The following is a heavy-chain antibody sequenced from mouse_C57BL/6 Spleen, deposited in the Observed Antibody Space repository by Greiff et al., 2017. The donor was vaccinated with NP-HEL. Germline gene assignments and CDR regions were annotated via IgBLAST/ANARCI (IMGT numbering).Heavy chain of an antibody. V-gene: IGHV1-69*01. Sequence: QVQLQQPGAELVMPGASVKLSCKASGYTFTSYWMHWVKQRPGQGLEWIGEIDPSDSYTNYTQKFKGKSTLTVDKSSSTAYMQLSSLTSEASAVSYSARYYYCSSYHSDYWGQGTTLTVSS. CDR1: GYTFTSYW. CDR2: IDPSDSYT. J-gene: IGHJ2*01. CDR3: ARYYYCSSYHSDY. D-gene: IGHD1-1*01.